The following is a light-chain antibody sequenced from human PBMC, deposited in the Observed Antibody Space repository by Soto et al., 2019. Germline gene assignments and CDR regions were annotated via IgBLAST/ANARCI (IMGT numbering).Light chain of an antibody. CDR3: QQSYNTPIT. V-gene: IGKV1-39*01. J-gene: IGKJ5*01. CDR1: RTIDNY. CDR2: ATS. Sequence: DIEMYQSLSSVSASVGDRVTITGWASRTIDNYLNWYQQKPGRAPELLVYATSSLQSGVPSRFTGGGSGTHFTLTISGLQPEDFATYFCQQSYNTPITFGQGTRLEIK.